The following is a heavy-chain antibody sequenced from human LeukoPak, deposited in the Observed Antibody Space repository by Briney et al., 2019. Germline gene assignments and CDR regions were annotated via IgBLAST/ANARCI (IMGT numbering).Heavy chain of an antibody. D-gene: IGHD6-19*01. Sequence: SETLSLTCTVSGGSISGSGYYWAWIRQPPGKGLEWIGSIYSSGHTYYNPSLKSRVTISVHTSKNQFSLKLSSVTAADTAVYYCAGTVAGTGYYYYMDVWGKGTTVTISS. CDR3: AGTVAGTGYYYYMDV. CDR1: GGSISGSGYY. V-gene: IGHV4-39*07. J-gene: IGHJ6*03. CDR2: IYSSGHT.